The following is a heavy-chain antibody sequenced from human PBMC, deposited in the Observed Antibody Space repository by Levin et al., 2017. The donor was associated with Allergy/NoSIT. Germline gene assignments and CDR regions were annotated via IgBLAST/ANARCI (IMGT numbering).Heavy chain of an antibody. Sequence: GGSLRLSCKGSGSGFANYGIAWVRQMPGKGLEWMGIIYPGDSDTKYSPSFQGQVTISADKSISTAYLQWSSLKASDTAMYYCARRGQGDFWGQGTLVSVSP. CDR3: ARRGQGDF. J-gene: IGHJ4*02. CDR1: GSGFANYG. CDR2: IYPGDSDT. V-gene: IGHV5-51*01.